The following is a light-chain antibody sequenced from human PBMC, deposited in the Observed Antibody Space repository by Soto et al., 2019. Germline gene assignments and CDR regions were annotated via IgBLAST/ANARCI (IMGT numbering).Light chain of an antibody. J-gene: IGLJ2*01. V-gene: IGLV2-14*01. CDR3: SSYAGSNNLV. CDR1: SSDVGGYNY. CDR2: EVS. Sequence: QSVLTQPASVSGSPGQSITISCTGTSSDVGGYNYVSWFQHHPGKAPKLIIYEVSYRPSGVSNRFSGSKSGDTASLTISGLQAEDEADYYCSSYAGSNNLVFGGGTKLTVL.